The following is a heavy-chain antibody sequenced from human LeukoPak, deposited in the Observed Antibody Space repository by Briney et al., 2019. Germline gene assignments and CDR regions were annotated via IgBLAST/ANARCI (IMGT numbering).Heavy chain of an antibody. CDR1: GFTYSSYW. J-gene: IGHJ3*02. CDR3: AGGDVFDI. V-gene: IGHV3-7*04. Sequence: GGSLRLSCVASGFTYSSYWMSWVRQAPGKGLEWVANIKQDGSEKYYVDSVKGRFTISRDNAKNSLYLQMNSLRAEDTAVYYCAGGDVFDICVQERKVTDSS. CDR2: IKQDGSEK.